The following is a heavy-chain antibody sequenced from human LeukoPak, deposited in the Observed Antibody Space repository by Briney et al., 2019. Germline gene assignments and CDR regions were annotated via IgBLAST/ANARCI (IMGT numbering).Heavy chain of an antibody. CDR2: ITGSSSYI. J-gene: IGHJ6*02. CDR3: ARDLGLYGMDV. Sequence: GGSLRLSCAASGFTFSTYYMNWVRQAPGKGLEWVSFITGSSSYIYYTDSVKGRFTISRDNSKNTLYLQMNSLRAEDTAVYYCARDLGLYGMDVWGQGTTVTVSS. V-gene: IGHV3-21*04. CDR1: GFTFSTYY. D-gene: IGHD7-27*01.